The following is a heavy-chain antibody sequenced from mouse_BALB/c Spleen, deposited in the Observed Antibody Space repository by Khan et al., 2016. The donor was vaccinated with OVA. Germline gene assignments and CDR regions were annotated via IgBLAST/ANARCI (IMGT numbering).Heavy chain of an antibody. Sequence: VQLQESGAELVKPGASVMLSCKASGYHFTSYYMYWVRQRPGQGLEWIGEINPSNGATNFSEKFETKATLTVDKSSSTAYMQLSSLTSEDSAVYYCTRPYYYGTSWYFDYWGQGTTLTVSS. CDR2: INPSNGAT. D-gene: IGHD1-1*01. V-gene: IGHV1S81*02. J-gene: IGHJ2*01. CDR3: TRPYYYGTSWYFDY. CDR1: GYHFTSYY.